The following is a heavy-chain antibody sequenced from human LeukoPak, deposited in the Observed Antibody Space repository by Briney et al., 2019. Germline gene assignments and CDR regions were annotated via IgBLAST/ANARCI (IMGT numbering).Heavy chain of an antibody. CDR2: IYGGGDT. CDR3: ARRPAEGHYGGHD. Sequence: PGGSLRLSCAASGFTVRGNYMSWVRQAPGKGLEWVSVIYGGGDTYYADSVKGRFTISRDNSKNTLYLQMNSLRAEDTALYYCARRPAEGHYGGHDWGQGTLVTVSS. V-gene: IGHV3-53*01. D-gene: IGHD4-23*01. CDR1: GFTVRGNY. J-gene: IGHJ4*02.